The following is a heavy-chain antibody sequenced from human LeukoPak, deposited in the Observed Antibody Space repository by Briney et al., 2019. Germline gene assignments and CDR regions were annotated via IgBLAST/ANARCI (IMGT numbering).Heavy chain of an antibody. CDR3: ARVTGYMVEDYFDY. J-gene: IGHJ4*02. Sequence: SETLSLTCAVYGGSFSSYYWSWIRQPPGKGLEWIGYVYYSGSINYNPSLKSRVTISVDTSKNQFSLRLSSVSAADTAVYYCARVTGYMVEDYFDYWGRGTLVTVSS. CDR1: GGSFSSYY. D-gene: IGHD6-13*01. V-gene: IGHV4-59*01. CDR2: VYYSGSI.